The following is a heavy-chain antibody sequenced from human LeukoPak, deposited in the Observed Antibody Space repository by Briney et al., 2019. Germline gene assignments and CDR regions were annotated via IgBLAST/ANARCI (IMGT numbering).Heavy chain of an antibody. CDR3: SKDEALIRFND. V-gene: IGHV3-23*01. D-gene: IGHD3-3*01. J-gene: IGHJ4*02. Sequence: PPGGTLRPSCAASGFTCSNYGMNCGRQPPGEELEGITGIIGSGGITYYDASVKGRFTISRDNSKNTLYLQIYSLRAGDTAVCYCSKDEALIRFNDWGRGTVVTVSS. CDR1: GFTCSNYG. CDR2: IIGSGGIT.